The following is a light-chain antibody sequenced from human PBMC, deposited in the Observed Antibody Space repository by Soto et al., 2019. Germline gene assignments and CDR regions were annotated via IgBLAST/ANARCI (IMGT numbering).Light chain of an antibody. CDR2: DVS. V-gene: IGLV2-11*01. Sequence: QSALTQPRSVSGSPGQSVTISCTGTSSDVGGYNYVSWYQQHPGKAPKLVIYDVSKRPSGVPDRFSGSKSGNTASLTVSGVQAEDWAEYSCCSYSGHFTQGVFGGGTKLTVL. CDR3: CSYSGHFTQGV. J-gene: IGLJ3*02. CDR1: SSDVGGYNY.